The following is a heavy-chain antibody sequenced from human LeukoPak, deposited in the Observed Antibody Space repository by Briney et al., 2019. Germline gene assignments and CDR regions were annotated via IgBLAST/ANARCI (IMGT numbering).Heavy chain of an antibody. CDR1: GFTFSSYA. V-gene: IGHV3-30-3*01. J-gene: IGHJ4*02. CDR2: ISYDGSNK. CDR3: ARDSSGGEYFDY. D-gene: IGHD6-19*01. Sequence: PGGSLRLSCAASGFTFSSYAMHWVRQAPGKGLEWVAVISYDGSNKYYADSVKGRFTISRDNSKNTLYLQMNSLRAEDTAVYYCARDSSGGEYFDYWGQGTLVTVSS.